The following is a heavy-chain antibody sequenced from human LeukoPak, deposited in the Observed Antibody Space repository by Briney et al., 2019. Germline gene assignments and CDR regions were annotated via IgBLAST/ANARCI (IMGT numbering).Heavy chain of an antibody. CDR3: AHRQVAGPLFDY. CDR2: IYWNDDK. V-gene: IGHV2-5*01. D-gene: IGHD2-15*01. CDR1: GFSLSTSGVG. J-gene: IGHJ4*02. Sequence: ESGPTLVKPTPPLTLTCTFSGFSLSTSGVGVGWIRQPPGKALEWLALIYWNDDKRYSPSLKSRLTITKDTSKNQVVLTMTNMDPVDTATYYCAHRQVAGPLFDYWGQGTLVTVSS.